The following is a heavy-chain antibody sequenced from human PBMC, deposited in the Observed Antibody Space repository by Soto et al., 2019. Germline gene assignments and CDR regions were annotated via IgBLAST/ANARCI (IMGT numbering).Heavy chain of an antibody. J-gene: IGHJ4*02. CDR2: IASHDGST. CDR3: WRNDGDDSTNF. V-gene: IGHV1-18*04. CDR1: GYTFTSYG. Sequence: GASVKVSCTASGYTFTSYGLNWVRRAPGQGLEWMGRIASHDGSTVSAQSFQGRLTLTRDTFTSTAYLELGALTSDDTGLYFCWRNDGDDSTNFWGQGTLVTVSS. D-gene: IGHD3-22*01.